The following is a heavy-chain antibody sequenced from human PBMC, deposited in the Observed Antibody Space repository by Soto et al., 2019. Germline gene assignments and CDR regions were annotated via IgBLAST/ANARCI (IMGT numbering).Heavy chain of an antibody. CDR2: ISGSGGYT. V-gene: IGHV3-23*01. D-gene: IGHD3-16*01. J-gene: IGHJ5*02. CDR3: AKGLLGTYHGWFDP. Sequence: EVQLLESGGGLVQPGGSLRLSCAASGFTFSTYGMSWVRQAPGKGLEWVSTISGSGGYTYYADSMKGRFTISRDISKNTLYLQMSSLRAEDTAKYYCAKGLLGTYHGWFDPWGQGTLVTVSS. CDR1: GFTFSTYG.